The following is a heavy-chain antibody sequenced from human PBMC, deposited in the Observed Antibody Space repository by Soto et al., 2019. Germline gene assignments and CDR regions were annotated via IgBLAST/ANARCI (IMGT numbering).Heavy chain of an antibody. J-gene: IGHJ4*02. CDR3: AKEFELFDY. Sequence: PGGSLRLSCAASGFTFSSYGMHWVRQAPGKGLEWVAVISYDGSNKYYADSVKGRFTISRDNSKNTLYLQMNSLRAEDTAVYYCAKEFELFDYWGQGTLVTVSS. V-gene: IGHV3-30*18. D-gene: IGHD1-7*01. CDR1: GFTFSSYG. CDR2: ISYDGSNK.